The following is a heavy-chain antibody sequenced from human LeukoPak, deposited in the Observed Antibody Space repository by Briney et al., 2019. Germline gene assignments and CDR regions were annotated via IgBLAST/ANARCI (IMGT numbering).Heavy chain of an antibody. CDR1: GFTFSSYS. D-gene: IGHD6-13*01. CDR2: ISSSSYI. V-gene: IGHV3-21*01. J-gene: IGHJ3*02. Sequence: GGSLRLSCAASGFTFSSYSMNWVRQAPGKGLEWVSSISSSSYIYYADSVKGRFTISRDNAKNSLYLQMNSLRAEDTAVYYCARARYSSSWYAFDAFDIWGQGTMVTVSS. CDR3: ARARYSSSWYAFDAFDI.